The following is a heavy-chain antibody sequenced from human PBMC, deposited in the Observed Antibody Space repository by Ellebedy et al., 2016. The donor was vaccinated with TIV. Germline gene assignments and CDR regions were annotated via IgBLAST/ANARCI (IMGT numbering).Heavy chain of an antibody. CDR2: ISDSGDRT. CDR3: AKDQASSPAADYYYGLDV. D-gene: IGHD2-2*01. J-gene: IGHJ6*02. CDR1: GFTFTTYA. V-gene: IGHV3-23*01. Sequence: GGSLRLSXAASGFTFTTYAMTWVRQAPGKGLEWVSTISDSGDRTYYADSVRSRFTISRDNSRNTLYLQMTSLRAEDTAVYYCAKDQASSPAADYYYGLDVWGQGTTVTVSS.